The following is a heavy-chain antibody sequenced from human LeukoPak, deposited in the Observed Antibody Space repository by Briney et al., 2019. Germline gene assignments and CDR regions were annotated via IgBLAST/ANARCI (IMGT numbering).Heavy chain of an antibody. CDR3: ARRDCSSASCSFDY. CDR1: GGSIGSYY. CDR2: IYYSGST. J-gene: IGHJ4*02. Sequence: SETLSLTCTVSGGSIGSYYWSCIPQPPGKGPERIGDIYYSGSTNYNPSLKSRVTISIDTSKHQFSLKLSSVTAAATAVYYCARRDCSSASCSFDYWGQGTLVTVSS. V-gene: IGHV4-59*01. D-gene: IGHD2-2*01.